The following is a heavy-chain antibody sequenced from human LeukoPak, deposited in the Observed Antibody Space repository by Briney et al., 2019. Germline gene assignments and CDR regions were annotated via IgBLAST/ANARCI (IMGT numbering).Heavy chain of an antibody. D-gene: IGHD6-13*01. J-gene: IGHJ4*02. CDR3: AKDKASSWPTYYFDY. CDR2: ISWNSGNI. CDR1: GFTFDDYA. Sequence: GGSLRLSCAASGFTFDDYAMHWVRQAPGKGLEWASGISWNSGNIGYADSVKGRFTISRDNAKNSLYLQMNSLRAEDTALYFCAKDKASSWPTYYFDYWGQGTLVTVSS. V-gene: IGHV3-9*01.